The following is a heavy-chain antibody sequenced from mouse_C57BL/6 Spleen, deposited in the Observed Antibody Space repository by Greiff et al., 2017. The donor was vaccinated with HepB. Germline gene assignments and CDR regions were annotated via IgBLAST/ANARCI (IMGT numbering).Heavy chain of an antibody. CDR1: GFTFSDYG. CDR3: ARENYDYDGYWYFDV. D-gene: IGHD2-4*01. Sequence: EVMLVESGGGLVKPGGSLKLSCAASGFTFSDYGMHWVRQAPEKGLEWVAYISSGSSTIYYADTVKGRFTISRDNAKNTLFLQMTSLRSEDTAMYYCARENYDYDGYWYFDVWGTGTTVTVSS. CDR2: ISSGSSTI. V-gene: IGHV5-17*01. J-gene: IGHJ1*03.